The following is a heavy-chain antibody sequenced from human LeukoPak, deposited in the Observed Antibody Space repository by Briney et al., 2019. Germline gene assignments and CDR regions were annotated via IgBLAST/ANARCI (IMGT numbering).Heavy chain of an antibody. Sequence: ASVKVSCKASGYTFTSYGISWVRQAPGQGLEWMGWISAYNGNTNYAQRLQGRVTMTTDTSTSTAYMELRSLRSDDTAVYYCARAGYCSGGSCYSADYWGQGTLATVSS. V-gene: IGHV1-18*01. D-gene: IGHD2-15*01. J-gene: IGHJ4*02. CDR3: ARAGYCSGGSCYSADY. CDR1: GYTFTSYG. CDR2: ISAYNGNT.